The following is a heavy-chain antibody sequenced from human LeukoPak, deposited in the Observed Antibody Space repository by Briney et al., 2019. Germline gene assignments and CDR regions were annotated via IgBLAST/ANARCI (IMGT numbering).Heavy chain of an antibody. CDR1: GGTFSSYA. CDR2: IIPIFGTA. V-gene: IGHV1-69*05. D-gene: IGHD6-6*01. Sequence: GASVKVSCKASGGTFSSYAISWVRQAPGQGLEWMGGIIPIFGTANYAQKFQGRVTITTDESTSTAYMELSSLRSEDTAVYYCVVFGVPAAIHDVITSIAARPSAFDIWGQGTMVTVSS. J-gene: IGHJ3*02. CDR3: VVFGVPAAIHDVITSIAARPSAFDI.